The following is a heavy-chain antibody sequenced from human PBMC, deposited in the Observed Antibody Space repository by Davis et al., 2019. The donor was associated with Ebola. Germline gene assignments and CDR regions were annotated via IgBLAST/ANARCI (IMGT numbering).Heavy chain of an antibody. Sequence: ASVTVSCKTSGYTFTSYGISWLRQAPGQGLEWMGWISAYNGQIKYSQKFEGIVTMTTDTSTNTGYMELRSLKSDDTAMYYCAKDSSSWAYYDSAGYPFDHWGQGTLVTVSS. D-gene: IGHD6-13*01. CDR3: AKDSSSWAYYDSAGYPFDH. CDR2: ISAYNGQI. J-gene: IGHJ4*02. V-gene: IGHV1-18*01. CDR1: GYTFTSYG.